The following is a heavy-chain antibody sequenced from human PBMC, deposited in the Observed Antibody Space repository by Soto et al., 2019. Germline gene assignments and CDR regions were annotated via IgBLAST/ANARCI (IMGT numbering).Heavy chain of an antibody. CDR1: GFTFSSYG. D-gene: IGHD6-19*01. Sequence: GGSLRLSCAASGFTFSSYGMHWVRQAPGKGLEWVAVISYDGSNKYYADSVKGRFTISRDNSKNTLYLQMNSLRAEDTAVYYCAKGAELHSSGWPSTEIAFDYWGQGTLVTVSS. J-gene: IGHJ4*02. CDR3: AKGAELHSSGWPSTEIAFDY. V-gene: IGHV3-30*18. CDR2: ISYDGSNK.